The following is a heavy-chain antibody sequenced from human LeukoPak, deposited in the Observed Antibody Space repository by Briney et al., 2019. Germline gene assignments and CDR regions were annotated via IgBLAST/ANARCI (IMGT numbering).Heavy chain of an antibody. J-gene: IGHJ4*02. Sequence: SETLSLTCTVSGGSISSSNFYWGWIRQPPGKGLEWIGSIYYSGSTYYNPSLKSRVSISVDTSKNQFYLKVIAVTAADTAVYYCARRITGTTSDSYDYWGQGTLVTVSS. D-gene: IGHD1-20*01. V-gene: IGHV4-39*01. CDR3: ARRITGTTSDSYDY. CDR1: GGSISSSNFY. CDR2: IYYSGST.